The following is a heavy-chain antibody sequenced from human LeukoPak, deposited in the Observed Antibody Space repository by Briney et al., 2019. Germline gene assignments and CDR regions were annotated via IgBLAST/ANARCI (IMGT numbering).Heavy chain of an antibody. Sequence: TSETLSLTCTVSGGSISSYYWSWIRQPPGKGLEWVGYIYYSGSTNYNPSLKSRVTIPVDTSKNQFSLKLSSVTAADTAVYYCARVPGVGFGESAPSYYFDYWGQGTLVTVSS. V-gene: IGHV4-59*01. CDR3: ARVPGVGFGESAPSYYFDY. CDR2: IYYSGST. J-gene: IGHJ4*02. CDR1: GGSISSYY. D-gene: IGHD3-10*01.